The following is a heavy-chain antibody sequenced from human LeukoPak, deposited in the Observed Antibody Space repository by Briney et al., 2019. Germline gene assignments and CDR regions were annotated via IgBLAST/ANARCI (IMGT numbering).Heavy chain of an antibody. CDR1: GLTFSSYT. J-gene: IGHJ4*02. CDR3: ARDGSNFDY. D-gene: IGHD5-12*01. Sequence: GGSLRPSFAASGLTFSSYTMSWFRQAPGKGLEWVSYISSSSSIIYYADSVKGRFTISRDNAKNSLYLQMNSLRVEDTAVYCCARDGSNFDYWGQGTVVTVSS. CDR2: ISSSSSII. V-gene: IGHV3-48*01.